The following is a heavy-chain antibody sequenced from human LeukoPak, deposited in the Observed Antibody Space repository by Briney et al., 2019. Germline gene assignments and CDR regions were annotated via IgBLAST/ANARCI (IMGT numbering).Heavy chain of an antibody. D-gene: IGHD3-16*02. J-gene: IGHJ5*02. Sequence: TGGSLRLSCAASGFTFSSYAMHWVRQAPGKGLEWVAVISYDGSNKYYADSVKGRFTISRDNSKNTLYLQMNSLRAEDTAVYYCASRAIRLGELSENWFDPWGQGTLVTVSS. CDR1: GFTFSSYA. V-gene: IGHV3-30*04. CDR2: ISYDGSNK. CDR3: ASRAIRLGELSENWFDP.